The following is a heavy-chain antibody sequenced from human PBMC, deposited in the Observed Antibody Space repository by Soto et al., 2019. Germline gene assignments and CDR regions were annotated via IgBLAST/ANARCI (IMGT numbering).Heavy chain of an antibody. V-gene: IGHV4-59*01. Sequence: PSETLSLTCTVSGGSISSYYWSWIRQPPGKGLEWIGYIYYSGSTNYNPSLKSRVTISVDTSKNQFSLKLSSVTAADTAVYYCARVDNWNDGGFAFDYWGQGTLVTV. CDR3: ARVDNWNDGGFAFDY. J-gene: IGHJ4*02. CDR2: IYYSGST. D-gene: IGHD1-20*01. CDR1: GGSISSYY.